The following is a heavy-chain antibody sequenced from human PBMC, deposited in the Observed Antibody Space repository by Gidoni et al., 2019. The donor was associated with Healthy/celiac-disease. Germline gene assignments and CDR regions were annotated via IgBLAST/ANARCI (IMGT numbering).Heavy chain of an antibody. CDR1: GFTFSRYG. J-gene: IGHJ6*03. V-gene: IGHV3-30*18. CDR3: AKDDIRYSVGEVWGMDV. CDR2: ISYDGSNK. Sequence: QVQLVESGGGVVQPGRSLRLSCAASGFTFSRYGMHWVRQAPGKGLEWVAVISYDGSNKYYADSVKGRFTISRDNSKNTLYLQMNSLRAEDTAVYYCAKDDIRYSVGEVWGMDVWGKGTTVTVSS. D-gene: IGHD3-16*01.